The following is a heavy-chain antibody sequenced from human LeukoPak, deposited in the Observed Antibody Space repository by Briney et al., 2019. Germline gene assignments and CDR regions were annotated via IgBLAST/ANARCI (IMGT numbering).Heavy chain of an antibody. CDR1: GGSNSSYY. Sequence: SETLSLTCTVSGGSNSSYYWSWIRQPPGKGLEWIGYIYYSGSTNYNPSLKSRVTISVDTSKNQFSLKLSSVTAADTAVYYCAREPRADRSSYEGYFDYWGQGTLVTVSS. CDR3: AREPRADRSSYEGYFDY. CDR2: IYYSGST. J-gene: IGHJ4*02. D-gene: IGHD6-13*01. V-gene: IGHV4-59*01.